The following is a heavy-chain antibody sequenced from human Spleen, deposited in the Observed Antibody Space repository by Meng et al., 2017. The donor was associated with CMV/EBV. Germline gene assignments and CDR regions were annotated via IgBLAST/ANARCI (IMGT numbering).Heavy chain of an antibody. CDR3: ARAGLGYCSVTSCYNDY. CDR1: GFTFSTSD. V-gene: IGHV3-7*01. J-gene: IGHJ4*02. Sequence: GGSLRLSCTASGFTFSTSDLHWVRQAPGKGLEWVANIREDGSSKYYADPVKGRFTISRDNAKNSLFLQMSSLRAEDTAMYYCARAGLGYCSVTSCYNDYWGQGTLVTVSS. D-gene: IGHD2-2*02. CDR2: IREDGSSK.